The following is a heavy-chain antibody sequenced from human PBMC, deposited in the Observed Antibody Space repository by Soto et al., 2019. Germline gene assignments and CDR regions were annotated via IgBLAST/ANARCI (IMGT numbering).Heavy chain of an antibody. CDR1: GYTFTDYY. CDR2: INPKSGDT. J-gene: IGHJ4*02. V-gene: IGHV1-2*02. Sequence: QVQLVQSGAEVKKSGASVRVSCKASGYTFTDYYVHWVRQAPGQGLEWMGWINPKSGDTSYPQKFQGRVTMTRDTSISSAFMDLSRLRSDDTAVYYCARVGWDGSGLDSWGQGTLLIVSS. CDR3: ARVGWDGSGLDS. D-gene: IGHD3-10*01.